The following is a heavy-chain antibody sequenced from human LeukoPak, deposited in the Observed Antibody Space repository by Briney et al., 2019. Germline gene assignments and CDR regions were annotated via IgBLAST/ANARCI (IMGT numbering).Heavy chain of an antibody. CDR2: IKEDGSAK. J-gene: IGHJ4*02. Sequence: GGSLRLSCVVSGLTFSNYWMIWVRQAPGKGLESVAIIKEDGSAKYYLDSVKGRFTISRDNAKNSLYLEMNSLRAEDTAVYYRARDYWRSIDHWGQGTLVTVSS. CDR3: ARDYWRSIDH. D-gene: IGHD1-1*01. V-gene: IGHV3-7*01. CDR1: GLTFSNYW.